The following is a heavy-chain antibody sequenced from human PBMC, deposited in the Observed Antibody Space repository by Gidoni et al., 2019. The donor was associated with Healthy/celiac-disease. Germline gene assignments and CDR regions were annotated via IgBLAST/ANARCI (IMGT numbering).Heavy chain of an antibody. CDR3: ARDRRYYDILTGLEGDAFDI. CDR1: GFTVSSYA. CDR2: ISYDGSNK. Sequence: QVQLVESGGGVVQPGRSLRLSCAASGFTVSSYAMHWVRQAPGKGLGWVAVISYDGSNKYYADSVKGRFTISRDNSKNTLYLQMNSLRAEDTAVYYCARDRRYYDILTGLEGDAFDIWGQGIMVTVSS. J-gene: IGHJ3*02. V-gene: IGHV3-30-3*01. D-gene: IGHD3-9*01.